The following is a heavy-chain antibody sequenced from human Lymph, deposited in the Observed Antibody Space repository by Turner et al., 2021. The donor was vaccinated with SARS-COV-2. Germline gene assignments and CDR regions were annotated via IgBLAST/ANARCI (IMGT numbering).Heavy chain of an antibody. D-gene: IGHD5-12*01. Sequence: QLQLQESGPGLVKPSETLSLTCTVSGGSISRSSYYWAWSRQPPGKGLEWIGSISYSGSTYYNPSLKSRVTISVDTSKNHFSLKLSSVTAADTALYYCAIRRWLRGPIDYWGQGTLVTVSS. CDR1: GGSISRSSYY. J-gene: IGHJ4*02. V-gene: IGHV4-39*02. CDR2: ISYSGST. CDR3: AIRRWLRGPIDY.